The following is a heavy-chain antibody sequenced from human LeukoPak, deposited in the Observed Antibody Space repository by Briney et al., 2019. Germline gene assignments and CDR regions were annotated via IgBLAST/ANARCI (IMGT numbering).Heavy chain of an antibody. D-gene: IGHD4-17*01. J-gene: IGHJ4*02. CDR2: TSGSGGRT. CDR1: AFTFSSYA. CDR3: AKGDRYGDYYFDY. V-gene: IGHV3-23*01. Sequence: GGSLRLSCAASAFTFSSYAMSWVCQAPGEGMEWVSATSGSGGRTYYADSVKGRLTISRDHSKHPPYLQMDSLMAEDTAVYYCAKGDRYGDYYFDYWGQGTLVTVSS.